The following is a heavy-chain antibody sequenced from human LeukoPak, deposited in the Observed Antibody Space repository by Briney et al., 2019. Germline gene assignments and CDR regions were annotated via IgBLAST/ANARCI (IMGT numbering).Heavy chain of an antibody. D-gene: IGHD6-13*01. CDR1: GGSISRYH. J-gene: IGHJ5*02. CDR3: AGALAAAGSRGWFDP. Sequence: SETLSLTCSVSGGSISRYHWYWLRQSPGKGLEWIGYIYYSWTTNYNRSLKSRVTISIDTSKNQFTLKVSSVTAADTAMYYCAGALAAAGSRGWFDPWGQGTLVTVSS. V-gene: IGHV4-59*08. CDR2: IYYSWTT.